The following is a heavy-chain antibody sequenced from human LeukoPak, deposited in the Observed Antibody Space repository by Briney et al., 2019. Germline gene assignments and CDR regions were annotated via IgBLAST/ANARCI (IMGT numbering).Heavy chain of an antibody. CDR2: IVDSERF. CDR3: ASGYGSGWFDA. D-gene: IGHD5-18*01. V-gene: IGHV4-31*03. CDR1: GASVSSGRYY. J-gene: IGHJ5*02. Sequence: SSETLSLTCTVSGASVSSGRYYWSWIRQHPGKGLEWIAYIVDSERFYYNPSLKSRLILSLDTSENQFSLNLSSMTAADTAVYFCASGYGSGWFDAWGQGTLVAVSS.